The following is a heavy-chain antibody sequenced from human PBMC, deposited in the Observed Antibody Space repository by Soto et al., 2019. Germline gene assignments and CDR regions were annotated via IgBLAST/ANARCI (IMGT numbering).Heavy chain of an antibody. CDR2: IYPGDSDT. D-gene: IGHD1-7*01. Sequence: GESLKISCKVSGFNFSRFWIGWVRQMPGKGLEWMGIIYPGDSDTRYSPSFLGQVTISADKSISTAYLQWSSLEASDTAMYYCARVSPGTGTIYWPYSYYGMDVWGQGTTVTVSS. J-gene: IGHJ6*02. CDR1: GFNFSRFW. CDR3: ARVSPGTGTIYWPYSYYGMDV. V-gene: IGHV5-51*01.